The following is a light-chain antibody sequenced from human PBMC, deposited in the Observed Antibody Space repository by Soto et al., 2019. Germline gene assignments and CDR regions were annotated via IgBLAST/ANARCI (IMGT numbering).Light chain of an antibody. CDR2: DAS. Sequence: EIVLTQSPATLSLSPGERATLSCRASQSVSSYLAWYQQKPGQAPRLLIYDASNRATGIPARFSGSGSGTDFTLTISSLXXXXFAVYYCQQRSNWLYTFGQGTKLEIK. V-gene: IGKV3-11*01. J-gene: IGKJ2*01. CDR3: QQRSNWLYT. CDR1: QSVSSY.